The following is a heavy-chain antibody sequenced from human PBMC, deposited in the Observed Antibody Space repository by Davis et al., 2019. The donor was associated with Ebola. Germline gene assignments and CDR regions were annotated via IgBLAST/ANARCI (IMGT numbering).Heavy chain of an antibody. Sequence: PGGSLRLSCAASGFTFSSYAMSWVRQAPGKGLEWIGEINHSGSTNYNPSLKSRVTISVDTSKNQFSLKLSSVTAADTAVYYCARGRLGIAVAVYYFDYWGQGTLVTVSS. CDR3: ARGRLGIAVAVYYFDY. J-gene: IGHJ4*02. D-gene: IGHD6-19*01. V-gene: IGHV4-34*01. CDR2: INHSGST. CDR1: GFTFSSYA.